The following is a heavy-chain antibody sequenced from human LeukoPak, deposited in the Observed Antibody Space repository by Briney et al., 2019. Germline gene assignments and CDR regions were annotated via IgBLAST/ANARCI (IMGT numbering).Heavy chain of an antibody. V-gene: IGHV4-61*02. Sequence: SQTLSLTCIVSGGPTSSGSYYWSWIRQPAGTGLEWIGRIYTSGSTNYNPSLKSRVTISVDTSKNQFSLKLSSVTAADTAVYYCARATYYYYGMDVWGQGTTVTVSS. CDR2: IYTSGST. CDR1: GGPTSSGSYY. J-gene: IGHJ6*02. CDR3: ARATYYYYGMDV.